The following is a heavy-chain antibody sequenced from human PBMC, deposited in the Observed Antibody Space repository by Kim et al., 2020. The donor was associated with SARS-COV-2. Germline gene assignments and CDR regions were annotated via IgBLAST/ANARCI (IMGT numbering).Heavy chain of an antibody. CDR2: IYPGDSDT. V-gene: IGHV5-51*01. D-gene: IGHD4-17*01. CDR1: GYSFTPYW. J-gene: IGHJ3*02. Sequence: GESLKISCKASGYSFTPYWIGWVRQMPGKGLEWMGIIYPGDSDTKYSPYFEGQVTISADKSISTAYLQLSSLKASDTAMYYCAREGTTTGTSRAFDIWGQGTMVTVSS. CDR3: AREGTTTGTSRAFDI.